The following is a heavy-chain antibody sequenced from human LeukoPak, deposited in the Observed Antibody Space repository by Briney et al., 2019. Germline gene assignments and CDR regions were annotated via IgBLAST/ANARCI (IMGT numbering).Heavy chain of an antibody. Sequence: GGSLRLSCAASGFTFSGYWMSWVRQAPGKGLEWVANIRQDGSDKYYVDSVKGRFTISRDNAKNSLFLQMNSLRAEDTAVYYCASSLYSSGWSLNSGAFDVWGQGTMVTVSS. J-gene: IGHJ3*01. CDR1: GFTFSGYW. D-gene: IGHD6-13*01. CDR2: IRQDGSDK. CDR3: ASSLYSSGWSLNSGAFDV. V-gene: IGHV3-7*03.